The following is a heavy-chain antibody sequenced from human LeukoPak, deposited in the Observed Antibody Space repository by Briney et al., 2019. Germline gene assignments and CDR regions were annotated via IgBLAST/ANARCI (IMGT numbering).Heavy chain of an antibody. Sequence: GGSLRLSYAASGFTFSTYWMSWVRQAPRKGLEWVANIKQDGSEKHFVDSVKGRFTISRDNAKTSLFLEMNILRAEDTAVYYCARGCHYSGSGGSGDYWGQGTLVTVSS. J-gene: IGHJ4*02. CDR2: IKQDGSEK. D-gene: IGHD3-22*01. CDR3: ARGCHYSGSGGSGDY. CDR1: GFTFSTYW. V-gene: IGHV3-7*01.